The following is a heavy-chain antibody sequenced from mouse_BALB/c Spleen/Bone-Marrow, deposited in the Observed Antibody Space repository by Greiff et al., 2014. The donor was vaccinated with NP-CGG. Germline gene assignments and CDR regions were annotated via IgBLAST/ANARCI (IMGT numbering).Heavy chain of an antibody. J-gene: IGHJ2*01. Sequence: EVKLMESGPELVKPGASVKMSCKASGYTFTSYVMHWVKQKPGQGLEWIGYINPYNDGTKYNEKFKGKATLTSDKSSSTAYMELSGLTSEDSAVYYCARRGRIAEALGYWGQGTTLTVSS. D-gene: IGHD6-1*01. CDR3: ARRGRIAEALGY. V-gene: IGHV1-14*01. CDR2: INPYNDGT. CDR1: GYTFTSYV.